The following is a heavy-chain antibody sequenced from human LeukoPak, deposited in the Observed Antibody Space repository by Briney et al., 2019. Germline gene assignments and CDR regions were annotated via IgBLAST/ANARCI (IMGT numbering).Heavy chain of an antibody. V-gene: IGHV3-30*18. CDR2: ISYDGSKK. CDR1: GFTFSSYG. J-gene: IGHJ4*02. Sequence: GGSLRLSCAASGFTFSSYGMHWVRQAPGKGLEWVAVISYDGSKKYYADSVKGRFTISRDNSKNTLYLQMNSLRAEDTAVYYCAKDSDIVATILDYWGQGTLVTVSS. D-gene: IGHD5-12*01. CDR3: AKDSDIVATILDY.